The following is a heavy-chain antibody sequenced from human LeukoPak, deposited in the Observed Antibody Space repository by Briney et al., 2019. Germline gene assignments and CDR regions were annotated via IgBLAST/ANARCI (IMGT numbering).Heavy chain of an antibody. D-gene: IGHD3-3*01. Sequence: SETLSLTCAVYGGSLSGYYWSWIRQPPGKGLEWIGEINHSGSTNYNPSLKSRVTLSVDTSKNQFSLKLSSVTAADTAVYYCARGAPPRLRFLKWLPYYYMDVWGKGTTVTVSS. V-gene: IGHV4-34*01. CDR1: GGSLSGYY. CDR2: INHSGST. CDR3: ARGAPPRLRFLKWLPYYYMDV. J-gene: IGHJ6*03.